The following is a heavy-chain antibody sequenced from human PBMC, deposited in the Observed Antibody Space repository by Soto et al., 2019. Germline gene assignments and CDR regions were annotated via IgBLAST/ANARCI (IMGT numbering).Heavy chain of an antibody. CDR3: ARLCASTGASEIQEGCGLVDY. J-gene: IGHJ4*02. CDR2: ISAYNGNT. D-gene: IGHD1-26*01. CDR1: GYTFTSYG. V-gene: IGHV1-18*01. Sequence: QVQLVPFGAEVKKPGASVKVSCKASGYTFTSYGISWVRQAPGQGLEWMGWISAYNGNTNYAQKHQGRVTTTTDTSTSTAYMELRILRSDDTAVYYCARLCASTGASEIQEGCGLVDYWGQGTLVTVSS.